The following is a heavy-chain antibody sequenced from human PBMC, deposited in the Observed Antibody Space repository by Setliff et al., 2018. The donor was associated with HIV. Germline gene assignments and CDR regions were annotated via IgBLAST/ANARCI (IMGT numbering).Heavy chain of an antibody. J-gene: IGHJ4*02. CDR3: ARVAGSHYFDY. D-gene: IGHD6-19*01. CDR1: GGSISSHY. V-gene: IGHV4-59*11. Sequence: SEILSLTCTVSGGSISSHYWSWIRQPPGKGLEWIGSIHYSGSTNYNPSLKSRVTISVDTSKNQFSLKLSSVTAADTAVYYCARVAGSHYFDYWGQGTLVTVSS. CDR2: IHYSGST.